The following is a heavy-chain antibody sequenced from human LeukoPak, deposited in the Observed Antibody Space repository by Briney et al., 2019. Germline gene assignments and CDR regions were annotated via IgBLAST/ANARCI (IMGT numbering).Heavy chain of an antibody. CDR1: GVTFDDYA. D-gene: IGHD1-26*01. CDR2: ISWNSGSL. J-gene: IGHJ3*02. CDR3: AKGRTFGSSAVDAFDI. V-gene: IGHV3-9*01. Sequence: GVSLRLSCAASGVTFDDYAMHWVRQGPGKGLEWVSGISWNSGSLGYADSVKGRFTISRDNAKNSLYLQMNSLRAEDTALYYCAKGRTFGSSAVDAFDIWGQGTMVTVSS.